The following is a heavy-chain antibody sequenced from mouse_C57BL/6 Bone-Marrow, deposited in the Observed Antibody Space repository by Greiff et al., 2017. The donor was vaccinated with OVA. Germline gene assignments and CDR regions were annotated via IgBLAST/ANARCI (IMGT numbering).Heavy chain of an antibody. J-gene: IGHJ4*01. CDR1: GFTFSDYY. CDR3: ARHNGP. V-gene: IGHV5-12*01. Sequence: EVHLVESGGGLVQPGGSLKLSCAASGFTFSDYYMYWVRQTPEKRLEWVAYISNGGGSTYYPDTVKGRFTISRDNAKNTLYLQMSRLKSEDTAMYYCARHNGPWGQGTSVTVSS. CDR2: ISNGGGST.